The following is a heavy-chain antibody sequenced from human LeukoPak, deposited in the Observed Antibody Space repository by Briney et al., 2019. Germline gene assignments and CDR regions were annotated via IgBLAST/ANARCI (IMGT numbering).Heavy chain of an antibody. CDR2: IYYSGST. D-gene: IGHD2-15*01. CDR1: GGSISSYY. CDR3: ARAGGYCSGGSCYWFDP. J-gene: IGHJ5*02. V-gene: IGHV4-59*12. Sequence: PSETLSLTCTVSGGSISSYYWSWIRQPPGKGLEWIGYIYYSGSTYYNPSLKSRVTISVDTSKNQFSLKLSSVTAADTAVYYCARAGGYCSGGSCYWFDPWGQGTLVTVSS.